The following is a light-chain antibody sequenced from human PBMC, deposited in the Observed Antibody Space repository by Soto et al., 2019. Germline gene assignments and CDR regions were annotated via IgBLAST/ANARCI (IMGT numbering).Light chain of an antibody. CDR3: HQYATSPFT. CDR1: ETIGRAY. CDR2: ATS. V-gene: IGKV3-20*01. J-gene: IGKJ2*01. Sequence: IVLTQSLGTLSLSPGERATVSCRASETIGRAYFAWYQHRPGRTPRLVLSATSNRAAGIPDRFGGSGSGADFTLTISGVEPEDFAVYYCHQYATSPFTFGQGTKLEI.